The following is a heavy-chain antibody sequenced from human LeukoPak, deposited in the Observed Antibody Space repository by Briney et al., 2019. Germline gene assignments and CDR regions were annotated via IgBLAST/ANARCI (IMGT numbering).Heavy chain of an antibody. V-gene: IGHV3-7*01. CDR3: AREDDNWNSNWFDP. CDR1: GFTFSSYW. D-gene: IGHD1/OR15-1a*01. Sequence: GGWLRLSCAASGFTFSSYWMSWVRQAPGKGLEWVANIKQDGSEKYYVDSVKGRFTISRDNAKNSLYLQMNSLRAEDTAVYYCAREDDNWNSNWFDPWGQGTLVTVSS. J-gene: IGHJ5*02. CDR2: IKQDGSEK.